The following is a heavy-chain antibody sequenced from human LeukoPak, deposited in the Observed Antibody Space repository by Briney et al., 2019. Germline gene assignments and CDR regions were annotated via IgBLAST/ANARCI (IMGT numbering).Heavy chain of an antibody. J-gene: IGHJ4*02. D-gene: IGHD3-22*01. Sequence: PGGSLRLSCAASGLTVSSNYMSWVRQAPGKGLEWVSVIYSGGSTYYADSVKGRFTISRDNSKNTLYLQMNSLRAEDTAVYYCARSLIIPSSGYSRQVRYFDYWGQGTLVTVSS. CDR3: ARSLIIPSSGYSRQVRYFDY. CDR1: GLTVSSNY. V-gene: IGHV3-66*01. CDR2: IYSGGST.